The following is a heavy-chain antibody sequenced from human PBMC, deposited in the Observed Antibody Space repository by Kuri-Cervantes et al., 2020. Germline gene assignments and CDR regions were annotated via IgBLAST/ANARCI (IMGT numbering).Heavy chain of an antibody. CDR1: GYTFTSYY. CDR2: VHSNNGGT. V-gene: IGHV1-2*02. J-gene: IGHJ5*02. CDR3: ARSLMSYYYDSGGYHSIDA. Sequence: ASVKVSCKASGYTFTSYYMHWVREAPGQGLEWMGWVHSNNGGTNYAQKFQGRVTMTRDTSISTAYMDLSGLRADDTAVYYCARSLMSYYYDSGGYHSIDAWGQGTLVTVSS. D-gene: IGHD3-22*01.